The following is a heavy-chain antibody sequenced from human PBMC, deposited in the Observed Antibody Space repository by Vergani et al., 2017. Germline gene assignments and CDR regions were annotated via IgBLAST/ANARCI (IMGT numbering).Heavy chain of an antibody. D-gene: IGHD2-21*01. V-gene: IGHV3-73*01. J-gene: IGHJ4*02. CDR3: TSPYCGGECHEDY. Sequence: EVQLVESGGGLVQPGGSLKLSCAASGFTFSGSAVHWVRQASGKGLEWVGRIRNKANNHAPTYAASVTGRFTISRDDSKNTAYLQMNSLKTEDTAVYYCTSPYCGGECHEDYWGQGALVTVSS. CDR2: IRNKANNHAP. CDR1: GFTFSGSA.